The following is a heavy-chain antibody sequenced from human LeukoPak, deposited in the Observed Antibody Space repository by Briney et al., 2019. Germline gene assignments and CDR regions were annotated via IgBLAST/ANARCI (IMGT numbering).Heavy chain of an antibody. CDR3: AKRTPSVGFDY. J-gene: IGHJ4*02. V-gene: IGHV3-11*03. CDR2: ISGSSSNT. D-gene: IGHD2-15*01. Sequence: GGSLRLSCAASGFTFSDFYMSWIRQAPGKGLESVSYISGSSSNTNYADSVKGRFTISRDNAKNSLYLQINSLRAEDTAVYYCAKRTPSVGFDYWGQGTLVTVSS. CDR1: GFTFSDFY.